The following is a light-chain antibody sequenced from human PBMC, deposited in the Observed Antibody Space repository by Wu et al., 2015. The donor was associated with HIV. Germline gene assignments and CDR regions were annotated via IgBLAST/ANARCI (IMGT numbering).Light chain of an antibody. CDR3: QHYNNLPLT. CDR2: GAS. CDR1: QIIIRN. Sequence: EVVMTQSPATLSVSPGERATLSCRASQIIIRNLAWYQQKHGQPPRLLIYGASVRAAGIPARFSGSGSGTEFTLTISSMQSEDVAVYYCQHYNNLPLTFGGGTKVEI. J-gene: IGKJ4*01. V-gene: IGKV3-15*01.